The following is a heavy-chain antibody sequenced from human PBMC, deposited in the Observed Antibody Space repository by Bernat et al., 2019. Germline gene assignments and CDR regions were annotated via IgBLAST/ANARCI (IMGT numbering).Heavy chain of an antibody. V-gene: IGHV4-31*02. J-gene: IGHJ3*02. D-gene: IGHD2-15*01. CDR3: ARRGGVVVDATAFPTYCFDI. CDR1: IISGGYY. CDR2: IYYIGST. Sequence: IISGGYYWSWIRQHPGKGLEWIGYIYYIGSTYYNPSLKSRVTISVDTSKNKFSLKLSSVNAADTAVYYCARRGGVVVDATAFPTYCFDIWG.